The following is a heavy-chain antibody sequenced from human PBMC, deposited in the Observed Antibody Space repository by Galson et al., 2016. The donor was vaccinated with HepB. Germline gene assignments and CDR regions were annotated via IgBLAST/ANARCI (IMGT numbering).Heavy chain of an antibody. CDR2: IHYVGSNK. CDR3: ARGDDYTPFDY. V-gene: IGHV3-33*01. J-gene: IGHJ4*02. Sequence: SLRLSCAASGFTFSSYGMHWVRQAPGKGLEWVALIHYVGSNKYYEDSVKGRFTISRDNSKNTLYLQMNSLRAEETAVYYCARGDDYTPFDYWGQGTLVTVSS. D-gene: IGHD4-11*01. CDR1: GFTFSSYG.